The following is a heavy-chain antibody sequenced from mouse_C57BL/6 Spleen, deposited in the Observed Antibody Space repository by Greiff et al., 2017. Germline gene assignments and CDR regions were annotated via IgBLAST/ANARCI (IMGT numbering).Heavy chain of an antibody. CDR1: GFNIKNTY. J-gene: IGHJ1*03. D-gene: IGHD1-1*01. CDR3: AEGTVVATSHWYFDV. Sequence: VQLQQSVAELVRPGASVKLSCTASGFNIKNTYMHWVKQRPEQGLEWIGRIDPANGNTKYAPKFQGKATITADTSSNTAYLQLSSLTSEDTAIYYCAEGTVVATSHWYFDVWGTGTTVTVSS. V-gene: IGHV14-3*01. CDR2: IDPANGNT.